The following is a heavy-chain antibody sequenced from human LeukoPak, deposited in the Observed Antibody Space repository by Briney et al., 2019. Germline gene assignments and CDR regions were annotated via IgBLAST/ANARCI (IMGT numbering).Heavy chain of an antibody. Sequence: SQTLSLTCTVSGGSISSGDYYWSWIRQPPGKGLEWIGYIYYSGSTYYNPSLKSRVTISVDTSKNQFSLKLSSVTAADTAVYYCARVSLVYYYGMDVWGQGTTVTVSS. J-gene: IGHJ6*02. CDR1: GGSISSGDYY. V-gene: IGHV4-30-4*01. CDR2: IYYSGST. CDR3: ARVSLVYYYGMDV.